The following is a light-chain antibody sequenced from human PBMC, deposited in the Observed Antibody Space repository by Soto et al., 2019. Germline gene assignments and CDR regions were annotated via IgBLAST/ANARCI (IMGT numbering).Light chain of an antibody. J-gene: IGLJ3*02. Sequence: QSVLTQPASVSGSPGQSITISCTGSSSDIGAYNYVSWYLQYPGKAPKLMIYEVSNRPSGISNRFSASKSGNTASLTISGLQPEDETDYYCSSYTKSDTWVFGGGTKVTVL. CDR3: SSYTKSDTWV. CDR1: SSDIGAYNY. V-gene: IGLV2-14*01. CDR2: EVS.